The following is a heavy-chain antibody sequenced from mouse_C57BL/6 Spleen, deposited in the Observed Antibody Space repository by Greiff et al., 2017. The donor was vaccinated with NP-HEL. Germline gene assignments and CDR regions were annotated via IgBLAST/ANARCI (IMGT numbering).Heavy chain of an antibody. CDR2: IWSGGST. CDR3: ARTEGYYLFAY. Sequence: VQRVESGPGLVQPSQSLSITCTVSGFSLTSYGVHWVRQSPGKGLEWLGVIWSGGSTDYNAAFISRLSISKDNSKSQVFFKMNSLQADDTAIYYCARTEGYYLFAYWGQGTLVTVSA. J-gene: IGHJ3*01. D-gene: IGHD2-3*01. V-gene: IGHV2-2*01. CDR1: GFSLTSYG.